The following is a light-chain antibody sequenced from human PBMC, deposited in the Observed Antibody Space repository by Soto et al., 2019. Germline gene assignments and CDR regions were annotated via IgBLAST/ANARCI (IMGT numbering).Light chain of an antibody. V-gene: IGLV2-14*01. CDR2: EVN. CDR1: SFDVDDYNS. J-gene: IGLJ1*01. Sequence: QSALTQPASVSGSPGQSITISCTGTSFDVDDYNSVSWYQQPPGKAPKLIIYEVNNRPSGVSNRFSGSNSDNTASLTISGLQAEDEADYYCSLYTTSSTPYYVFGTGTKVTVL. CDR3: SLYTTSSTPYYV.